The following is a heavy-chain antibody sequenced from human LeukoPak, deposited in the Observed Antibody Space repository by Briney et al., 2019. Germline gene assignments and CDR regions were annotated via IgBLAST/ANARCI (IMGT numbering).Heavy chain of an antibody. V-gene: IGHV4-59*05. D-gene: IGHD6-19*01. CDR3: ASGPYSSGWYWGY. CDR1: GGSISSYY. Sequence: SETLSLTCTVSGGSISSYYWSWIRQPPGKGLEWIGSIYYSGSTYYNPSLKSRVTISVDTSKNQFSLKLSSVTAADTAVYYCASGPYSSGWYWGYWGQGTLVTVSS. J-gene: IGHJ4*02. CDR2: IYYSGST.